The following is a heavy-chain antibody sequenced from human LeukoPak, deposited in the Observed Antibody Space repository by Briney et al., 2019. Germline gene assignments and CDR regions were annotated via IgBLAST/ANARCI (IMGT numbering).Heavy chain of an antibody. J-gene: IGHJ6*02. CDR2: IYYSGST. CDR1: GCSISSGGYY. CDR3: ARATTVLPYGMDV. V-gene: IGHV4-31*03. Sequence: PSQTLSLTCTVSGCSISSGGYYWSWIRQHPGKGLEWIGYIYYSGSTYYNPSLKSRVTKSVDTSKNQFSLKLSSVTAADTAVYYCARATTVLPYGMDVWGQGTTVTVSS. D-gene: IGHD4-11*01.